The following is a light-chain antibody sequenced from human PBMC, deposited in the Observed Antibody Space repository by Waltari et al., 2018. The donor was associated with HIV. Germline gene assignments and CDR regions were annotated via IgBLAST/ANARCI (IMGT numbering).Light chain of an antibody. V-gene: IGLV2-14*03. CDR1: NSHIGRY. CDR3: SSYTGTIKL. CDR2: DVS. J-gene: IGLJ3*02. Sequence: QSALTQPPSVSGSPGQSVTISCTGTNSHIGRYVSWYYQHPRQAPRLIIFDVSQRPSEISARFSGSKSGTTASLTISGLQTDDEADYFCSSYTGTIKLFGGGTKLTVL.